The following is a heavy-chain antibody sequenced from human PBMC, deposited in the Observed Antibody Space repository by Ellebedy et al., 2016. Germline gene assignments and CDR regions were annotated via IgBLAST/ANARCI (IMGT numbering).Heavy chain of an antibody. V-gene: IGHV3-23*01. CDR2: ISGRGDVT. CDR1: GFTFGYFA. Sequence: GESLKISCAASGFTFGYFAMNWVRQAPGKGLEWVSAISGRGDVTYYADSVKGRFTISRDNSKNTVYLQMDSLTPEDTALYYCARSRSWFMTDAFDIWGQGTVVTVSS. CDR3: ARSRSWFMTDAFDI. J-gene: IGHJ3*02. D-gene: IGHD3-16*01.